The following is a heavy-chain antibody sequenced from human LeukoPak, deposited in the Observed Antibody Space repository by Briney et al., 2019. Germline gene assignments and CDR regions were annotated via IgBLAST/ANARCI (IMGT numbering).Heavy chain of an antibody. CDR2: TKKDGSEK. CDR1: GFTFSTYW. D-gene: IGHD2-15*01. CDR3: AKAAGGGGSRYYLDY. Sequence: PGGSLRLSCGASGFTFSTYWMSWVRQALGKGLEWVANTKKDGSEKYYVDSVKGRFTISRDNAKNSLYLQMNSLRVEDTAVYYCAKAAGGGGSRYYLDYWGQGTLVTVSS. V-gene: IGHV3-7*01. J-gene: IGHJ4*02.